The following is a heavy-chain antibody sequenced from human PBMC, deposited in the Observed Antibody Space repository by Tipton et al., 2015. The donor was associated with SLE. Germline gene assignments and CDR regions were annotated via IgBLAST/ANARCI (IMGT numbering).Heavy chain of an antibody. V-gene: IGHV4-34*01. CDR3: ARAVPRGSTSGYWYFDH. CDR2: VYHSGRT. Sequence: TLSLTCAVYGGSFSGYHWTWIRQPPGKGLEWIGEVYHSGRTDSNPSLKSRVTISVDTSKNQFSLNLTSVTAADTAVYYCARAVPRGSTSGYWYFDHWGQGTLVTVSS. J-gene: IGHJ2*01. CDR1: GGSFSGYH. D-gene: IGHD6-6*01.